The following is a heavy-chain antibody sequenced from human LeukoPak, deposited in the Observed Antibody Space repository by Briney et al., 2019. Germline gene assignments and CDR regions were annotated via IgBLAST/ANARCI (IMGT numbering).Heavy chain of an antibody. CDR2: IYYSGST. D-gene: IGHD5-24*01. V-gene: IGHV4-61*08. CDR1: GGSISSGDYY. CDR3: ARVGGWLPHFDY. Sequence: SETLSLTCTVSGGSISSGDYYWSWIRQPPGKGLEWIGYIYYSGSTYYNPSLKSRLTISVDTSKNQLSLKLRSVTAADTAVYYCARVGGWLPHFDYWGQGILVTVSS. J-gene: IGHJ4*02.